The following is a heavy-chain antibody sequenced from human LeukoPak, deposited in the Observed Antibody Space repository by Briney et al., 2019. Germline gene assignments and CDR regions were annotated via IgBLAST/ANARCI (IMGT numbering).Heavy chain of an antibody. CDR3: ARATGPTYYDFWSGYPHFDY. CDR2: IYYSGST. V-gene: IGHV4-61*01. Sequence: SETLSLTCTVSGGSVSSGSYYWSWIRQPPGKGLEWIGYIYYSGSTSYNPSLKSRVTISVDTSKNQFSLKLSSVTAADTAVYYCARATGPTYYDFWSGYPHFDYWGQGTLVTVSS. CDR1: GGSVSSGSYY. J-gene: IGHJ4*02. D-gene: IGHD3-3*01.